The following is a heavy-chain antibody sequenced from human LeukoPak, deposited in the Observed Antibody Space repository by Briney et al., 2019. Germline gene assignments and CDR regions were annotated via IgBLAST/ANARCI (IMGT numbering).Heavy chain of an antibody. Sequence: PGGSLRLSCAASGFTFSRHWMHWVRQAPGRGLVWVSRSNSDGGSTNYADSVKGRFTISRDNAKNTLYLQMNSLRAEDTAVYYCASDTVDTAVGIDYWGQGTLVTVSS. CDR2: SNSDGGST. D-gene: IGHD5-18*01. CDR3: ASDTVDTAVGIDY. V-gene: IGHV3-74*01. J-gene: IGHJ4*02. CDR1: GFTFSRHW.